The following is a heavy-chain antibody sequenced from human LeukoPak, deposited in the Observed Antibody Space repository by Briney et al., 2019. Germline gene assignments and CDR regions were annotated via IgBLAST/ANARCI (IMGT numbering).Heavy chain of an antibody. J-gene: IGHJ6*02. CDR1: XGSISSYY. CDR3: ARASVPAARRALTYYYYYGMDV. D-gene: IGHD2-2*01. CDR2: IYTSGST. Sequence: XXTLSLTCTVXXGSISSYYWSWIRQPAGKGLEWIGRIYTSGSTNYNPSLKSRVTMSVDTSKNQFSLKLSSVTAADTAVYYCARASVPAARRALTYYYYYGMDVWGQGTTVTVSS. V-gene: IGHV4-4*07.